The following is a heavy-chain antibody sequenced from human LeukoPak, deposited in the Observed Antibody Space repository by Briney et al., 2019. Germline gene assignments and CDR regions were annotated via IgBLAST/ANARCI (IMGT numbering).Heavy chain of an antibody. J-gene: IGHJ5*02. CDR3: ARVVTWFDP. CDR2: IKEDGNMV. V-gene: IGHV3-7*04. CDR1: GFMFSSFW. Sequence: GGSLRLYCAASGFMFSSFWMSWVRQAPGKGLEWVAHIKEDGNMVSSVVSVKGRFTISRDNAKNSVYLQMNSLRGEDTAVYFCARVVTWFDPWGQGSLVTVSS.